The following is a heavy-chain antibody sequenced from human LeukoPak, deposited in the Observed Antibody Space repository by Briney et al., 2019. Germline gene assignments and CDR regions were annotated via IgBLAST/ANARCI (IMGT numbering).Heavy chain of an antibody. V-gene: IGHV4-30-4*01. D-gene: IGHD3-3*01. CDR1: SGSIDSGRCY. CDR2: IYYSGST. CDR3: ARVFGSKGFGVASYYYYMDV. Sequence: SETLSLTCAVSSGSIDSGRCYWSWIRQPPGKGLEWIGYIYYSGSTDYSPSLKGRVIISVDTSKNQFSLKLSSVTAADTAVYYCARVFGSKGFGVASYYYYMDVWGKGTTVTVSS. J-gene: IGHJ6*03.